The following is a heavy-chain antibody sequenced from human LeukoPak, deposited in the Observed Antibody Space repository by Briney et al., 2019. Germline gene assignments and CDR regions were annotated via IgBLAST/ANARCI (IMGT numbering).Heavy chain of an antibody. J-gene: IGHJ5*02. V-gene: IGHV1-18*01. Sequence: ASVKVSCKASGYTFTSYGISWVRQAPGQGLEWMGWISAYNGNTNYAQKLQGRVTMTTDTSTSTAYMELRSLRSEDTAVYYCARGVSGYCSSTSCSRGFDPWGQGTLVTVSS. D-gene: IGHD2-2*01. CDR1: GYTFTSYG. CDR2: ISAYNGNT. CDR3: ARGVSGYCSSTSCSRGFDP.